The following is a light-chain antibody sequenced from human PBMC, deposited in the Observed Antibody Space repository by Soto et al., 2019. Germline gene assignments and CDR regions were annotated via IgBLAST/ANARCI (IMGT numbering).Light chain of an antibody. CDR3: QQYNNWPVLT. J-gene: IGKJ4*01. CDR1: QSVSSN. Sequence: EIVMTQSPATLSVSPGERATLSCRASQSVSSNLAWYQQKPGQAPRLLIYGASTRATGIPARFSGSGSGTEFTLTISSLQSEDFAVYHCQQYNNWPVLTFGGGTKVEIK. CDR2: GAS. V-gene: IGKV3-15*01.